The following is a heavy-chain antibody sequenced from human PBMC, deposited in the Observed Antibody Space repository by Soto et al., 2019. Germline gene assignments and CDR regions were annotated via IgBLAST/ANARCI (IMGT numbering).Heavy chain of an antibody. Sequence: QVQLVQSGAEVKEPGSSVKVSCKVSGGTFSSQTINWVRQVPGQGLEWRGSVIPIIGEGQYAQSYLGRVTMPADSSTRTAHEGMSSSTSENAAYYYCADPAVYDLDADSSAFDIWGQGTMVTVSS. V-gene: IGHV1-69*02. D-gene: IGHD3-3*01. CDR1: GGTFSSQT. CDR3: ADPAVYDLDADSSAFDI. CDR2: VIPIIGEG. J-gene: IGHJ3*02.